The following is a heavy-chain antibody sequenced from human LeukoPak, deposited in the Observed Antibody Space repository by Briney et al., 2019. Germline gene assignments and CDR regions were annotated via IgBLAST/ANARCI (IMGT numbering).Heavy chain of an antibody. Sequence: PSETLSLTCTVSGGSISSYYWSWIRQPPGKGLEWIGYIYYSGSTNYNPSLKSRVTISEDTSKNQFSLKLSSVTAADTAVYYCARAAHDYGDYTLGTSFDYWGQGTLVTVSS. CDR3: ARAAHDYGDYTLGTSFDY. D-gene: IGHD4-17*01. J-gene: IGHJ4*02. CDR1: GGSISSYY. CDR2: IYYSGST. V-gene: IGHV4-59*01.